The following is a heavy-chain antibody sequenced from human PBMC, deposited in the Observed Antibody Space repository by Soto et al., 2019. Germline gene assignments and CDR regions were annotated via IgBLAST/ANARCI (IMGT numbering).Heavy chain of an antibody. CDR3: AILRGAHIIDY. J-gene: IGHJ4*02. Sequence: QLQLQESGPGLVKPSETLSLTCTVSGGSISSSSYYWGWIRQPPGKGLEWIGSIYYSGSTYYNPSLKSRVTISVDTSKNQFSLKLSSVTAADTAVYYCAILRGAHIIDYWGQGTLVTVSS. CDR1: GGSISSSSYY. V-gene: IGHV4-39*01. D-gene: IGHD1-26*01. CDR2: IYYSGST.